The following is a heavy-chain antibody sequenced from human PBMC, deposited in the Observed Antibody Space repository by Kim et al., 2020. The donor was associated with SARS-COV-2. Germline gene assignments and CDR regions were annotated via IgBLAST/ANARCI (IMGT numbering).Heavy chain of an antibody. J-gene: IGHJ6*02. CDR2: IWYDGSNK. D-gene: IGHD3-10*01. V-gene: IGHV3-33*01. Sequence: GGSLRLSCAASGFTFSSYGMHWVRQAPGKGLEWVAVIWYDGSNKYYADSVKGRFTISRDNSKNTLYLQMNSLRAEDTAVYYCAGHMVRGVIITGYYYYGMDVWGQGTPVTVSS. CDR1: GFTFSSYG. CDR3: AGHMVRGVIITGYYYYGMDV.